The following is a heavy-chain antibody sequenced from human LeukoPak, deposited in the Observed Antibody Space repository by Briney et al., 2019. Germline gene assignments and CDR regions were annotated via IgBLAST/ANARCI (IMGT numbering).Heavy chain of an antibody. D-gene: IGHD6-19*01. V-gene: IGHV3-30-3*01. Sequence: GGSLRLSCAASGFTFRIYTMHWLRQAPGKGLEWVAGISNDGNNKYYADFAKGRSTISRDNSKNTLYLQMNSLRAEDTAVYYCARAVAVAGFDPWGQGTLVTVSS. CDR1: GFTFRIYT. CDR2: ISNDGNNK. CDR3: ARAVAVAGFDP. J-gene: IGHJ5*02.